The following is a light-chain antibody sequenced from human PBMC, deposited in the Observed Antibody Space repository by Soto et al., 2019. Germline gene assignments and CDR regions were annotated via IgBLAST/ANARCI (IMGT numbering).Light chain of an antibody. CDR3: CSYAGSPRYV. J-gene: IGLJ1*01. CDR1: SSDVGGYNY. V-gene: IGLV2-11*01. Sequence: QSALTQPRSVSGSPGQSVTISCTGTSSDVGGYNYVSWYQQHTGNAPKAMIYDVSERPSGVPDRFYGSKSGNTASLTISGLQAEDEADYYCCSYAGSPRYVFGTGTKLTVL. CDR2: DVS.